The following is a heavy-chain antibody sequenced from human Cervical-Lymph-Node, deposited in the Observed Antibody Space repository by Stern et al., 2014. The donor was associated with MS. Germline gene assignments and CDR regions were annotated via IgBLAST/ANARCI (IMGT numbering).Heavy chain of an antibody. V-gene: IGHV4-4*02. D-gene: IGHD2-21*01. CDR2: INPYGSP. Sequence: QVQLVESGPGLVKPSGTLSLTCDVSGASVSGTYLWSWVRLPPGKGLEGLGEINPYGSPDYSPSLKSRVTMSVDKSKNQVTLKMTAVTAADTAVYYCARDSSPVIRGLDHWGQGTLVTVSS. CDR1: GASVSGTYL. CDR3: ARDSSPVIRGLDH. J-gene: IGHJ4*02.